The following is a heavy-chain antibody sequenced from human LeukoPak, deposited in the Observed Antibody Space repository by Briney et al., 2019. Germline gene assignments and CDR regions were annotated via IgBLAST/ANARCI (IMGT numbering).Heavy chain of an antibody. Sequence: SVKVSCKASGGTFSSYAISWVRQAPGQGLEWMGGIIPIFGTANYAQKFQGRVTITADESTSTAYIELSSLRSEDTAVYYCARLSRYSYGLEYWGQGTLVTVSS. CDR1: GGTFSSYA. CDR3: ARLSRYSYGLEY. CDR2: IIPIFGTA. D-gene: IGHD5-18*01. J-gene: IGHJ4*02. V-gene: IGHV1-69*13.